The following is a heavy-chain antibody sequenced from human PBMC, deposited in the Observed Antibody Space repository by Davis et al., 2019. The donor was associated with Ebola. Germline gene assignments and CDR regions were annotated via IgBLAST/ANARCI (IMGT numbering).Heavy chain of an antibody. D-gene: IGHD5-24*01. CDR1: GFTFSSYA. V-gene: IGHV3-23*01. Sequence: GESLKISCAASGFTFSSYAMSWVRQAPGKELEWVSAISGSGGSTYYADSVKGRFTISRDNSKNTLYLQMNSLRAEDTAVYYCERTSNRDGYNSIDYWGQGTLVTVSS. CDR2: ISGSGGST. J-gene: IGHJ4*02. CDR3: ERTSNRDGYNSIDY.